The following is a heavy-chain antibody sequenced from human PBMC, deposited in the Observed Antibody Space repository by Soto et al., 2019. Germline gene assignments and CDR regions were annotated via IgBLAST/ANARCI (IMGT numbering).Heavy chain of an antibody. J-gene: IGHJ5*01. D-gene: IGHD6-19*01. CDR2: INHSGST. CDR1: CGSFSGYY. Sequence: SETLSLTCAFYCGSFSGYYWRWIRQPPGEGLEWIGEINHSGSTNYNPSLKSRVTISVDTSKNQFSLKLSSVTAADTAVYYCARASVRAYSSGRNWFDSWGQGTLVTVSS. V-gene: IGHV4-34*01. CDR3: ARASVRAYSSGRNWFDS.